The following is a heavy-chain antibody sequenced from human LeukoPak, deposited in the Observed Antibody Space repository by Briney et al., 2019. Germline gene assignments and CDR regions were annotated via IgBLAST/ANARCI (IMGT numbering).Heavy chain of an antibody. V-gene: IGHV1-18*01. CDR2: ISAYNGNT. Sequence: ASVKVSCKASGYTFTSYGISWVRQAPGQGLEWMGWISAYNGNTNYAQKLKGRVTMNTDTSTSTAYMELRSLRSEDTAVYYCARTASGSQGWGGDWFDPWGQGTLVTVSS. J-gene: IGHJ5*02. D-gene: IGHD1-26*01. CDR1: GYTFTSYG. CDR3: ARTASGSQGWGGDWFDP.